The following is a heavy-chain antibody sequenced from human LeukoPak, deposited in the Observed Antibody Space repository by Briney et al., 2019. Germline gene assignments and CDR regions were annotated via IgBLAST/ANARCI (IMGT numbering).Heavy chain of an antibody. CDR1: GGSFSGYY. D-gene: IGHD2-15*01. Sequence: SETLSLTCAVYGGSFSGYYWSWIRQPPGKGLEWIGEINHSGSTNYNPSLKSRVTISVDTSKNQFSLKLSSVTAADTAVYYCARGCSGGSCYGLRVYYYYYYYTDVWGKGTTVTVSS. CDR3: ARGCSGGSCYGLRVYYYYYYYTDV. J-gene: IGHJ6*03. V-gene: IGHV4-34*01. CDR2: INHSGST.